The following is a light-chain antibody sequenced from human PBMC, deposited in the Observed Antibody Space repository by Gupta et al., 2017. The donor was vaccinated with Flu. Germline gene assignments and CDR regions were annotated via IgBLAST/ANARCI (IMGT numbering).Light chain of an antibody. CDR1: QGISNY. CDR2: AAS. V-gene: IGKV1-9*01. CDR3: QQLKSYPRT. J-gene: IGKJ1*01. Sequence: PAFMSASVGDRVTITCRASQGISNYLAWYQQKPGKPPNLLIYAASTLQRGVPSRFSGSGSGPVFTLTISSLQPEDFATYYCQQLKSYPRTFGQGTKVEIK.